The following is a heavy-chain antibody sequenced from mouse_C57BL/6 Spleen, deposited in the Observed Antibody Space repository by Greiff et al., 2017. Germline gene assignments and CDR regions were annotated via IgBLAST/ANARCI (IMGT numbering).Heavy chain of an antibody. Sequence: EVKLVESGEGLVKPGGSLKPSCAASGFTFSSYAMSWVRQTPEKRMEWVAYISSGGHYIYYADTVKGRFNISRDNARNTMYLQMSSLKSEDTAMYDCTRGDSSGPAWFAYWGQETLVTVSA. J-gene: IGHJ3*01. CDR1: GFTFSSYA. V-gene: IGHV5-9-1*02. D-gene: IGHD3-2*02. CDR2: ISSGGHYI. CDR3: TRGDSSGPAWFAY.